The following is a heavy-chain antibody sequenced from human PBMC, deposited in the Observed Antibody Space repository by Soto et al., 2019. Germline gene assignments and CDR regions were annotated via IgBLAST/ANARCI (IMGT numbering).Heavy chain of an antibody. CDR2: ISAYNGNT. CDR3: ARVPRDEAVYYDFWSGYFDY. CDR1: GYTFTSYG. V-gene: IGHV1-18*01. D-gene: IGHD3-3*01. Sequence: ASVKVSCKASGYTFTSYGISWVRQAPGQGLEWMGWISAYNGNTNYAQKLQGRVTMTTDTSTSTAYMELRSLRSDDTAVYYCARVPRDEAVYYDFWSGYFDYWGQGTLVTVSS. J-gene: IGHJ4*02.